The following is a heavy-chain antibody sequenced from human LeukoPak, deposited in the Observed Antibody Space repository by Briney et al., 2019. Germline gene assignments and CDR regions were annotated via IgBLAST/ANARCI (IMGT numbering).Heavy chain of an antibody. CDR3: ARVGVDYSGNIIKYFFDY. CDR2: INSDGRST. Sequence: GGSLRLSCAASGFTFSNYWMHWVRQAPGKGLVWVSRINSDGRSTNYADSVKGRFTISRDNAKNTLYLQMNSLRAEDTAVYYCARVGVDYSGNIIKYFFDYWGQGTLVTVSS. V-gene: IGHV3-74*01. D-gene: IGHD4-23*01. J-gene: IGHJ4*02. CDR1: GFTFSNYW.